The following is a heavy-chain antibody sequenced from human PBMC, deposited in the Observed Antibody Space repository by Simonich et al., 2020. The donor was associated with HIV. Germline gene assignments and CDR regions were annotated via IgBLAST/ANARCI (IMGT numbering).Heavy chain of an antibody. D-gene: IGHD2-2*01. V-gene: IGHV4-34*01. Sequence: QVQLQQWGAGLLKPSETLSLTCAVYGGSFSGYYWSWIRQPPGKGLGWIGEINHSGTTNYNPSLKSRVTISGDTSKNQFSLKLSSVTAADTAVYYCARGFYQRLYYFDYWGQGTLVTVSS. CDR1: GGSFSGYY. J-gene: IGHJ4*02. CDR2: INHSGTT. CDR3: ARGFYQRLYYFDY.